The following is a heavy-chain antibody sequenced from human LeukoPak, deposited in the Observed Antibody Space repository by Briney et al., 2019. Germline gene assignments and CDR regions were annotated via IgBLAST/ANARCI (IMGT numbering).Heavy chain of an antibody. CDR1: GGSISSHY. D-gene: IGHD7-27*01. CDR3: ARDQLGTFDY. Sequence: SETLSLTCTVSGGSISSHYWSWIRQPPGKGLEWIGYIYYSGSTNYNPSLKSRVTISVDTSKNQFSLKLSSVTAADTAVYYYARDQLGTFDYWGQGTLVTVSS. J-gene: IGHJ4*02. V-gene: IGHV4-59*11. CDR2: IYYSGST.